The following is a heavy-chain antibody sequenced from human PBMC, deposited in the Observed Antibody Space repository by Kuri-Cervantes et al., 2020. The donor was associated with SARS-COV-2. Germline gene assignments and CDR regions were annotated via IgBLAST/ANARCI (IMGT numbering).Heavy chain of an antibody. D-gene: IGHD4-23*01. CDR3: ARPGGFLDV. CDR1: GGSISSSSYY. V-gene: IGHV4-39*07. CDR2: IYYSGST. J-gene: IGHJ6*04. Sequence: GSLRLSCTVSGGSISSSSYYWGWIRQPPGKGLEWIGSIYYSGSTYYNPSLKSRVTISVDRSKNQFSLKLSSVTAADTAVYYCARPGGFLDVWGKGTTVTVSS.